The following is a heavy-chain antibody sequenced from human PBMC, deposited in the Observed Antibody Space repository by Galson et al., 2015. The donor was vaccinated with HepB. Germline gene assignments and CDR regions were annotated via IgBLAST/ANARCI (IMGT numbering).Heavy chain of an antibody. CDR2: ISYDGSNK. CDR3: ARVAVIAAAGQRGLGY. CDR1: GFTFSSYA. J-gene: IGHJ4*02. D-gene: IGHD6-13*01. V-gene: IGHV3-30-3*01. Sequence: SLRLSCAASGFTFSSYAMHWVRQAPGKGLEWVAVISYDGSNKYYADSVKGRFTISRDNSKNTLYLQMNSLRAEDTAVYYCARVAVIAAAGQRGLGYWGQGTLVTVSS.